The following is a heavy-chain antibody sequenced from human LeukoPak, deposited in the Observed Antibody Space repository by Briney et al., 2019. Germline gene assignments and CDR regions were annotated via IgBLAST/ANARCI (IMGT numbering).Heavy chain of an antibody. CDR3: ARSGSGYYSDYYYGMDV. V-gene: IGHV4-61*05. CDR2: IYYSGST. CDR1: GGSISSSSYY. D-gene: IGHD3-22*01. Sequence: PSETLSLTCTVSGGSISSSSYYWSWIRQPPGKGLEWIGYIYYSGSTNYNPSLKSRVTISVDTSKNQFSLKLSSVTAADTAVYYCARSGSGYYSDYYYGMDVWGQGTTVTVSS. J-gene: IGHJ6*02.